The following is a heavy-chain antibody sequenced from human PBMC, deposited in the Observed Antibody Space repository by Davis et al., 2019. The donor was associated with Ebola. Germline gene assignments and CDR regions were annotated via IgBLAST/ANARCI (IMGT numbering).Heavy chain of an antibody. V-gene: IGHV4-4*02. Sequence: PSETLSLTCAVSGVSISSKNWWHWVRQSPEKGLEWIGEIFYSGNTNYNPSLKSRLTMSVDMAKNQFSLKLTSVTAADTAVYYCVTAPQQLDPLKSWGPGTLVTVSS. CDR2: IFYSGNT. J-gene: IGHJ5*02. CDR3: VTAPQQLDPLKS. CDR1: GVSISSKNW. D-gene: IGHD1-1*01.